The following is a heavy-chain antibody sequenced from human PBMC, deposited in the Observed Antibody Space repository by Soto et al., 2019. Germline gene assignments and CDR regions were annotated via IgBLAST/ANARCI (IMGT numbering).Heavy chain of an antibody. J-gene: IGHJ4*02. CDR1: GYTFTSYD. V-gene: IGHV1-8*01. CDR2: MNPNSGNT. D-gene: IGHD3-3*01. CDR3: AIRNYDFRSGYSTDY. Sequence: ASVKVSCKASGYTFTSYDINWVRQATGQGLEWMGWMNPNSGNTGYAQKFQGRVTMTRNTSISTAYMELGSLRSEDTAVYYCAIRNYDFRSGYSTDYWGQATLLTGSS.